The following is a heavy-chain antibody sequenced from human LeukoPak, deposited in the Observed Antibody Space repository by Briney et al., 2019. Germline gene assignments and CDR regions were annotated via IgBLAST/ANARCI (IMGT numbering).Heavy chain of an antibody. D-gene: IGHD2-2*01. CDR3: ARGHIVVGPSALFRRLGVYYFDY. CDR2: ITHSGST. CDR1: GESFSGHY. Sequence: SETLSLTCAVYGESFSGHYWSWIRQPPGKGLEWIGEITHSGSTNYNPPLKSRVSISVDTSKNQFSLKMRSVTAADTAIYYCARGHIVVGPSALFRRLGVYYFDYWGQGTLVSVSS. J-gene: IGHJ4*02. V-gene: IGHV4-34*01.